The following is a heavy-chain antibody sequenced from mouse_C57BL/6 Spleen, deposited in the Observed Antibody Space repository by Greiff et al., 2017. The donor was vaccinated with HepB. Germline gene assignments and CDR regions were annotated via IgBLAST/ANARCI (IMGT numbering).Heavy chain of an antibody. J-gene: IGHJ3*01. CDR1: GFTFSDYY. CDR3: ARRYYDYDWFAY. Sequence: VQLKESGGGLVQPGGSLKLSCAASGFTFSDYYMYWVRQTPEKRLEWVAYISNGGGSTYYPDTVKGRFTISRDNAKNTLYLQMSRLKSEDTAMYYCARRYYDYDWFAYWGQGTLVTVS. CDR2: ISNGGGST. D-gene: IGHD2-4*01. V-gene: IGHV5-12*01.